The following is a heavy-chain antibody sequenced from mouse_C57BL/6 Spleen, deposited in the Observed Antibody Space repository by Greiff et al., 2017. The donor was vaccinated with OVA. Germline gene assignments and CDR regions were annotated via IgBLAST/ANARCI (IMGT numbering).Heavy chain of an antibody. Sequence: EVKLQESGGGLVKPGGSLKLSCAASGFTFSSYTMSWVRQTPEKRLEWVATISGGGGNTYYPDSVKGRFTISRDNAKNTLYLQMSSLRSEDTALYYCARQGWDLFFDYWGQGTTLTVSS. CDR1: GFTFSSYT. CDR3: ARQGWDLFFDY. V-gene: IGHV5-9*01. CDR2: ISGGGGNT. J-gene: IGHJ2*01. D-gene: IGHD4-1*01.